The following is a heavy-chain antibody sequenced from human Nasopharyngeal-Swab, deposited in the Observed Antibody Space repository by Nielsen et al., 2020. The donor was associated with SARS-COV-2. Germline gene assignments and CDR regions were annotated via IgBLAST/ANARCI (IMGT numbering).Heavy chain of an antibody. CDR1: GFSLSTSGMC. D-gene: IGHD4-23*01. J-gene: IGHJ4*02. V-gene: IGHV2-70*11. Sequence: SGATLVKPAQSLTLTCTFLGFSLSTSGMCVSWIRQPPGKALEWLARIDWDDDKYYSTSLRTRLTISNDTSKNQVVLTMTNMDPVDTATYYCARTLVTVAACDYWGQGTPVTVSS. CDR2: IDWDDDK. CDR3: ARTLVTVAACDY.